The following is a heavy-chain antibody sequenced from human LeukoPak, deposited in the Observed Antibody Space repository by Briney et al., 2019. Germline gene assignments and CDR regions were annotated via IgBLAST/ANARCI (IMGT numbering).Heavy chain of an antibody. CDR2: TYYRSKWYN. CDR3: ARGNYYYDSVGNWFDP. D-gene: IGHD3-22*01. CDR1: GDSVSSNSAA. J-gene: IGHJ5*02. Sequence: SQTLSLTCAISGDSVSSNSAAWNWIRQSPSRGLEWLGRTYYRSKWYNDYAVSVKSRITINPDTSKNQFSLQLNSLTPEDTAVYYCARGNYYYDSVGNWFDPWGQGTLVTVSS. V-gene: IGHV6-1*01.